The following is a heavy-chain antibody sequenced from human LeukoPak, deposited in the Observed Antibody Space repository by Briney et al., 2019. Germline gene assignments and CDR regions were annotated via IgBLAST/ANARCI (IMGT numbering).Heavy chain of an antibody. CDR2: INSDGSSR. CDR3: TREVSGSSYFDY. Sequence: PGGSLRLSCAASGFTFRSYWMHWVRHVPGKGLVWVSRINSDGSSRNYADSVEGRFTISRDNAKNTLYLQMNSLRADDTAVYYCTREVSGSSYFDYWGQGTLVTVSS. J-gene: IGHJ4*02. D-gene: IGHD1-26*01. V-gene: IGHV3-74*01. CDR1: GFTFRSYW.